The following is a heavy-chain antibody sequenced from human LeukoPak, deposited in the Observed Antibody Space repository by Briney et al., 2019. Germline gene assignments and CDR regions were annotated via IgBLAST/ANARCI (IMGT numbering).Heavy chain of an antibody. D-gene: IGHD4-17*01. V-gene: IGHV1-69*04. CDR1: GGIFSSYA. CDR2: IIPILGIA. CDR3: ARDNGDYLKRNAFDI. J-gene: IGHJ3*02. Sequence: ASVKVSCKASGGIFSSYAISWVRQAPGQGLEWMGRIIPILGIANYAQKFQGRVTITADKSTSTAYMELSSLRSEDTAVYYCARDNGDYLKRNAFDIWGQGTMVTVSS.